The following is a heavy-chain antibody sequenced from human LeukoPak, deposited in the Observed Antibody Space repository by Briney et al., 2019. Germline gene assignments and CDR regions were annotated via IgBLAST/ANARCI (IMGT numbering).Heavy chain of an antibody. D-gene: IGHD6-6*01. V-gene: IGHV1-18*01. J-gene: IGHJ4*02. CDR2: ISAYNGNT. CDR1: GYTFTSYG. CDR3: ARGITALQYSSSSFDY. Sequence: ASVKVSCKASGYTFTSYGISWVRQAPGQGLEWMGWISAYNGNTNYAQKLQGRVTMTTDTSTSTAYMELRSLRSDDTAVYYCARGITALQYSSSSFDYWGQGTLVTVSS.